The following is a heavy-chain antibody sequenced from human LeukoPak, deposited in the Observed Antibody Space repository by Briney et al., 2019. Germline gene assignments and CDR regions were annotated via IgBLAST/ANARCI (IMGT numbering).Heavy chain of an antibody. CDR1: GSSFSDHY. Sequence: GGSLRLSCVASGSSFSDHYMSWIPQAPGKGLEWVAYISYTASYTNYADSVKGRFTISRDNAKNSLYLLMNSLRAEDTAVYYCARDPLQPPVGYWGQGTLVTVSS. D-gene: IGHD4-11*01. V-gene: IGHV3-11*05. J-gene: IGHJ4*02. CDR2: ISYTASYT. CDR3: ARDPLQPPVGY.